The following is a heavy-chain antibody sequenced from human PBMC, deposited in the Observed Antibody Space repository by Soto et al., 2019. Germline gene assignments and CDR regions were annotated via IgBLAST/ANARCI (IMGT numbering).Heavy chain of an antibody. J-gene: IGHJ4*02. D-gene: IGHD1-1*01. CDR2: IWYDGSNK. CDR1: GFTFSSYG. Sequence: QVQLVESGGGVVQPGRSLRLSCAASGFTFSSYGMHWVRQAPGKGLEWVAVIWYDGSNKYYADSVKGRFTISRDNSKNTLYLQMNSLRAEDTAVYYCARAGELERTYFDYWGQGTLVTVSS. V-gene: IGHV3-33*01. CDR3: ARAGELERTYFDY.